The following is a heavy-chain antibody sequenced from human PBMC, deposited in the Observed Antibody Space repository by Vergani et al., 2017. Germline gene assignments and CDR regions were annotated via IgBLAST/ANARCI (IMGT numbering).Heavy chain of an antibody. Sequence: EVQLLESGGGLVQPGGSLRLSCAASGFTFSSYAMSWVRQAPGEGLEWVSAISGSGGSTYYADSVKGRFTISRDNSKNTLYLQMNSLRAEDTAVYYCARDGDSGVFGVSIDYWGQGTLVTVSS. CDR1: GFTFSSYA. V-gene: IGHV3-23*01. D-gene: IGHD3-10*02. CDR3: ARDGDSGVFGVSIDY. CDR2: ISGSGGST. J-gene: IGHJ4*02.